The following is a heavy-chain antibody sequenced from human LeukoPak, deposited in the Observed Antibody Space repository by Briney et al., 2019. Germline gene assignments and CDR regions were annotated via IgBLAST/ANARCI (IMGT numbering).Heavy chain of an antibody. J-gene: IGHJ5*02. D-gene: IGHD3-22*01. CDR1: GYTFTNHG. CDR2: INPSGGST. Sequence: GASVKVSCNTSGYTFTNHGINWVRQAPGQGLEWMGIINPSGGSTSYAQKFQGRVTMTRDMSTSTVYMELSSLRSDDTAVYYCARDRGTPSYYYDSSGYLSGYNWFDPWGQGTLVTVSS. V-gene: IGHV1-46*01. CDR3: ARDRGTPSYYYDSSGYLSGYNWFDP.